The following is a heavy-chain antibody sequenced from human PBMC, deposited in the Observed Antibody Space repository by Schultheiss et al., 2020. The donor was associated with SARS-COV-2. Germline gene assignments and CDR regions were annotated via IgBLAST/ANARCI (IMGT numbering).Heavy chain of an antibody. CDR2: ISYDGSNK. CDR3: AKDQYYYDTQGPSGRAFDI. D-gene: IGHD3-22*01. CDR1: GFTFSSYA. J-gene: IGHJ3*02. V-gene: IGHV3-30*04. Sequence: GGSLRLSCAASGFTFSSYAMSWVRQAPGKGLEWVAVISYDGSNKYYADSVKGRFTISRDNSKNTLYLQMNSLRAEDTAVYYCAKDQYYYDTQGPSGRAFDIWGQGTMVTVSS.